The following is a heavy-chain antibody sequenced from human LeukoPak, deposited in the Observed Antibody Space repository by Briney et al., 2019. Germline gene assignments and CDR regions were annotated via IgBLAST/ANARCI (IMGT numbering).Heavy chain of an antibody. D-gene: IGHD1-26*01. J-gene: IGHJ6*02. Sequence: GGSLRLSCTASGFTLSTYRMDWVRQAPGKGLEWVSVIYSGGSTYYADSVKGRFTISRDNSKNTLYLQMNSLRAEDTAVYYCARDARIVGATFYYYYGMDVWGQGTTVTVSS. V-gene: IGHV3-66*01. CDR2: IYSGGST. CDR3: ARDARIVGATFYYYYGMDV. CDR1: GFTLSTYR.